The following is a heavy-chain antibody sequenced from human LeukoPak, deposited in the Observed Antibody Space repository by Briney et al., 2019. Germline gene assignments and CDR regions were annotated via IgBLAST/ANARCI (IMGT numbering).Heavy chain of an antibody. CDR1: GFTFSSYG. V-gene: IGHV3-30*18. Sequence: PGGSLRLSCAASGFTFSSYGMHWVRQAPGKGLEWVAVISYDGSNKYYADSVKGRFTISRDNSKNTLYLQMNSLRAEDTAVYYCANAITVWELPFDYWGQGTLVTVPS. CDR2: ISYDGSNK. CDR3: ANAITVWELPFDY. J-gene: IGHJ4*02. D-gene: IGHD1-26*01.